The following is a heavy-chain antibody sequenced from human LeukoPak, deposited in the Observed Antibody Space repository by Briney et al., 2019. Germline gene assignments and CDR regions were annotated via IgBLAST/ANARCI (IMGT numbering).Heavy chain of an antibody. CDR2: IYDSGST. V-gene: IGHV4-59*01. Sequence: PSETLSLTCTVSGDSISSYYWSWIRQPPGKGLEWIGFIYDSGSTNYNPSLKSRVTISVDTSKNQFSLKLSSVTAADTAVYYCARAGGKKMATIIDYWGQGTLVTVSS. D-gene: IGHD5-24*01. CDR1: GDSISSYY. J-gene: IGHJ4*02. CDR3: ARAGGKKMATIIDY.